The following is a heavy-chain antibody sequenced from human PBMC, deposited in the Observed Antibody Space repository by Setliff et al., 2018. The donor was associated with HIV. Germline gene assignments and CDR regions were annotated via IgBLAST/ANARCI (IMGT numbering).Heavy chain of an antibody. J-gene: IGHJ4*02. CDR1: GGSMSSSSYY. CDR2: IYYSGAT. CDR3: ARLGYVSGGFYKTPGPYYFDY. V-gene: IGHV4-39*01. D-gene: IGHD3-10*01. Sequence: PSETLSLTCTVSGGSMSSSSYYWGWIRQTPDKGLEWIGIIYYSGATYYNPSLTSRVTISVDTSRNQFSLKLRSVTAADTAAYYCARLGYVSGGFYKTPGPYYFDYWGQGARVTVSS.